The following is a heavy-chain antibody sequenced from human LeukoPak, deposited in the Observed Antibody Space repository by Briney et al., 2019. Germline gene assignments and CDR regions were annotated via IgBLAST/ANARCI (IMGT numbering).Heavy chain of an antibody. D-gene: IGHD3-3*02. CDR1: GGSTSSYY. CDR2: INYSGST. Sequence: NPSETLSLTCTVSGGSTSSYYWSWIRQPPGKGLEWIGYINYSGSTNYNPSLKSRVTISVDTSKNQFSLKLSAVTAADTAVYYWARPFLGYYFYMDVWGKGTTVTVSS. J-gene: IGHJ6*03. V-gene: IGHV4-59*01. CDR3: ARPFLGYYFYMDV.